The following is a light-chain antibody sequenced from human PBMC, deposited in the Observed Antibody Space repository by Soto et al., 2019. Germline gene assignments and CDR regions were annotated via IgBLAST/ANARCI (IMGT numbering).Light chain of an antibody. CDR1: QSVSSN. J-gene: IGKJ1*01. V-gene: IGKV3-15*01. CDR3: QQYNNWLET. CDR2: GAS. Sequence: DIVMTQSPATLSVSPGERATLSCRASQSVSSNLAWYQQKPGQAPRLLIYGASTRATGIPARFSGSGSGTEFTLTISSLQSEDFAVYYCQQYNNWLETFGQGTKV.